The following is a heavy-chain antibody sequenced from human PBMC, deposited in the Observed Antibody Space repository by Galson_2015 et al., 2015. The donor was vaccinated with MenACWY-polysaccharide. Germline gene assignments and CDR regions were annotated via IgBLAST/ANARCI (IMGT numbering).Heavy chain of an antibody. J-gene: IGHJ1*01. V-gene: IGHV3-7*01. CDR2: IKPDGSEK. D-gene: IGHD4-23*01. Sequence: SLRLAGAGYEFTFSRYWMSGVRQAPGKGLEWVANIKPDGSEKYHVDSVKGRFTIYTDSAKNSLDLQMNSLRAEDTAVYYCAVTPNTKRYFHHWVQGTLLTLSS. CDR3: AVTPNTKRYFHH. CDR1: EFTFSRYW.